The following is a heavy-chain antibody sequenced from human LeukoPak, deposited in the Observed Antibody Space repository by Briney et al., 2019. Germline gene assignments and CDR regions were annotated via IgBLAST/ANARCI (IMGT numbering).Heavy chain of an antibody. V-gene: IGHV3-21*01. D-gene: IGHD4/OR15-4a*01. CDR2: ISSSSSYI. J-gene: IGHJ4*02. CDR1: GFTFSSYS. CDR3: ARVRGAYPFDY. Sequence: GGSLRLSCAASGFTFSSYSMNWVRRAPGKGLEWVSSISSSSSYIYYADSVKGRFTISRDNAKNSLYLQMNSLRAEDTAVYYCARVRGAYPFDYWGQGTLVTVSS.